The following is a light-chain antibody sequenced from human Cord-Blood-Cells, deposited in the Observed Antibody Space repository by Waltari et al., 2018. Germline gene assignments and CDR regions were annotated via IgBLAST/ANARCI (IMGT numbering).Light chain of an antibody. CDR2: AAS. V-gene: IGKV1-39*01. Sequence: DIQMTQSPSSLSASVGDRVTITCRASQSISSYLNWYQQKPGKAPKLLIYAASSMQSGGPSRFSGSGSGTDFTLTISSLQPEAFATYYCRQSYSTLWTFGQGTKVEIK. J-gene: IGKJ1*01. CDR1: QSISSY. CDR3: RQSYSTLWT.